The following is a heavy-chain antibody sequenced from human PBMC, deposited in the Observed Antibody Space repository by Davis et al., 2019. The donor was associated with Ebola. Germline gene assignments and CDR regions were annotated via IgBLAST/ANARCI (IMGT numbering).Heavy chain of an antibody. CDR1: GGSVSSSSYY. Sequence: LRLSCTVSGGSVSSSSYYWGWIRQHPGKGLEWIGYIYYSGSTYYNPSLKSRVTISVDTSKNQFSLKLSSVTAADTAVYYCARGVWFGEGNWFDPWGQGTLVTVSS. J-gene: IGHJ5*02. CDR2: IYYSGST. V-gene: IGHV4-31*03. CDR3: ARGVWFGEGNWFDP. D-gene: IGHD3-10*01.